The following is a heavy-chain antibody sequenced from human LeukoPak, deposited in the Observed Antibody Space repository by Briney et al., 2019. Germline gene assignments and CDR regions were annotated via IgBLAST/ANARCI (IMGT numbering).Heavy chain of an antibody. CDR2: ISSSGSTI. Sequence: GGSLRLSCTASGFMFSDYYISWIRQAPGKGLEWVSYISSSGSTISYADSVKGRFTISRDNAKNSLYLQMNSLRAEDTAVYYCARDFSYYYDSSGYYYDYAFDIWGQGTMVTVSS. CDR1: GFMFSDYY. CDR3: ARDFSYYYDSSGYYYDYAFDI. V-gene: IGHV3-11*01. D-gene: IGHD3-22*01. J-gene: IGHJ3*02.